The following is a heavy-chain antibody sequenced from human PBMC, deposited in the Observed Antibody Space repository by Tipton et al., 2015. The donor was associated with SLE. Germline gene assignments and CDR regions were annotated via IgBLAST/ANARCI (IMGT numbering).Heavy chain of an antibody. CDR2: IYYTGST. Sequence: TLSLTCTVSGGSIRSFYWSWIRQPPGMGLEWIGNIYYTGSTNYNPSLKSRVTISVDTSKNQFSLNLTSVTAADTAIYYCARASGGNSPYWGQGTLVTVSS. J-gene: IGHJ4*02. CDR3: ARASGGNSPY. V-gene: IGHV4-59*01. CDR1: GGSIRSFY. D-gene: IGHD4-23*01.